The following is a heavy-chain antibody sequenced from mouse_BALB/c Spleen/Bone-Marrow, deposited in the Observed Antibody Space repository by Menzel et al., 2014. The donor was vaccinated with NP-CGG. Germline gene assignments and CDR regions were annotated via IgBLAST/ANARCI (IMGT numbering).Heavy chain of an antibody. V-gene: IGHV14-3*02. CDR3: ARDYRRVPWFAY. D-gene: IGHD2-13*01. CDR2: IDPANGYT. CDR1: GFNIKDTY. J-gene: IGHJ3*01. Sequence: EVKLVESGAELVKPGASVKLSYIASGFNIKDTYIHWVKLRPEQGLEWIGGIDPANGYTKYDPKFQGKATITADTSSYTDYLQLRNQKSEGTALYYCARDYRRVPWFAYRGQGTLVTVSA.